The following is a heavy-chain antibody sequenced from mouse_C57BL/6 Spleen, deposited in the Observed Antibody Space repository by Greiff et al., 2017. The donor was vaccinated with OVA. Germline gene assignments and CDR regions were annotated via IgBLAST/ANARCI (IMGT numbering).Heavy chain of an antibody. V-gene: IGHV1-26*01. CDR3: ATTHYFDY. J-gene: IGHJ2*01. D-gene: IGHD5-5*01. CDR1: GYTFTDYY. Sequence: EVQLQQSGPELVKPGASVKISCKASGYTFTDYYMNWVKQSPGKSLEWIGDINPNNGGTSYNQKFKGKATLTVDKSSSTAYMELRSLTSEDSAVYYCATTHYFDYWGKGTTLTVSS. CDR2: INPNNGGT.